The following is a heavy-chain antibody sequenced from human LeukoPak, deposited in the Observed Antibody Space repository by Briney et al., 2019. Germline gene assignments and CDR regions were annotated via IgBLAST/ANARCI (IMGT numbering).Heavy chain of an antibody. J-gene: IGHJ3*02. Sequence: GGSLRLSCAASGFTFSSYAMHWVRQAPGKGLEWVAVISYDGSNKYYADSVKGRFPISRDNSKNTLYLQMSSLRVEDTAVYYCARVRGGPGAFDIWGQGTMVTVSS. CDR2: ISYDGSNK. CDR1: GFTFSSYA. D-gene: IGHD3-16*01. CDR3: ARVRGGPGAFDI. V-gene: IGHV3-30-3*01.